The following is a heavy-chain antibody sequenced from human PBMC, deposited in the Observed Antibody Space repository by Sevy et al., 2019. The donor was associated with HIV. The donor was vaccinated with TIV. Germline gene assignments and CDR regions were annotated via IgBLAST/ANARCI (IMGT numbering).Heavy chain of an antibody. Sequence: SETLSLTCTVSGGSISSYYWSWIRQPPGKGLGWIGYIYYTGSTNYNPSLKSRVTISVDTSKNQFSLKLSSVTAADTAVYYCARQGYNWSYPYFDYWGQGTLVTVSS. CDR1: GGSISSYY. D-gene: IGHD1-7*01. CDR2: IYYTGST. V-gene: IGHV4-59*08. J-gene: IGHJ4*02. CDR3: ARQGYNWSYPYFDY.